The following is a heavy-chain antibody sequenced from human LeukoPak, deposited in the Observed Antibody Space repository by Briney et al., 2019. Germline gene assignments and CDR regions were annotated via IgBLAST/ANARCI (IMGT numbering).Heavy chain of an antibody. J-gene: IGHJ3*02. CDR1: GGSISSYY. D-gene: IGHD2-8*01. Sequence: SETLSLTCTVSGGSISSYYWSWIRQPPGKGLEWIGYIYYSGSTNYNPSLKSRVTISVDTSKNQFSLKLSSVTAADTAVYYCARYLTATDAFDIWGQGTMVTVSS. V-gene: IGHV4-59*08. CDR2: IYYSGST. CDR3: ARYLTATDAFDI.